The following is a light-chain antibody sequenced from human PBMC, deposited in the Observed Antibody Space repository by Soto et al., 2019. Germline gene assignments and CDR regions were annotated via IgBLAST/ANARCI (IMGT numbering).Light chain of an antibody. Sequence: DFQMTQSPSSLSASVGDRVTITCRASQSISSYLNWYQQKPGKAPNLLIYAASSLQSGVPSRLSGSGSGTDFTLTISSLQPEDFATYYCQQSYRTPYTFGQGTKVDIK. CDR1: QSISSY. J-gene: IGKJ2*01. CDR2: AAS. V-gene: IGKV1-39*01. CDR3: QQSYRTPYT.